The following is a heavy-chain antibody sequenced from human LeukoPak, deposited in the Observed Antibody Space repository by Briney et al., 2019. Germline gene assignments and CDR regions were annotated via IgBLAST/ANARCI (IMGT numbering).Heavy chain of an antibody. CDR3: ARRLWFGEIPRYFEH. D-gene: IGHD3-10*01. J-gene: IGHJ4*02. CDR2: ISGSGSPI. V-gene: IGHV3-48*03. Sequence: GGSLRLSCAASGFSVSNYEMSWVRQAPGKGLEWVSYISGSGSPIYYADSVKGRFTISRDNAKNSLYLQMNSLRAEDTAVYYCARRLWFGEIPRYFEHWGQGTLVTVSS. CDR1: GFSVSNYE.